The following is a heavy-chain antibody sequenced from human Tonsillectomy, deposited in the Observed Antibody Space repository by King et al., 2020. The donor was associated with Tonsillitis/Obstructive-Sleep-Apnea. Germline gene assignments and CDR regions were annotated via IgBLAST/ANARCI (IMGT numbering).Heavy chain of an antibody. V-gene: IGHV3-7*01. CDR1: GFTFSSYW. D-gene: IGHD3-22*01. CDR3: ARDMVTTIVLVPFAI. J-gene: IGHJ3*02. Sequence: VQLVESGGGLVQPGKSLRLSCAASGFTFSSYWMTWVRQAPGKGLEWVANINQDGTEKYYVDSVKGRFIISRDNAKNSLYLQMNSLRAEDTAMYYCARDMVTTIVLVPFAIWGQGTMVAVSS. CDR2: INQDGTEK.